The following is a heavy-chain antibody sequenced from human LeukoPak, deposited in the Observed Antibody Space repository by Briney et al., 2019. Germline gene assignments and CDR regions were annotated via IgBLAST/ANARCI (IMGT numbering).Heavy chain of an antibody. J-gene: IGHJ4*02. V-gene: IGHV4-38-2*01. Sequence: PSETLSLTCAVFGSSISSGYYWGWIRQPPGKGLEWIGRMYHSGSTYYTPSLKSRVTISVDPSKNQFSLKLSSVTAADTAVYYCARHRDYSSSDYWGQGTLVTVSS. D-gene: IGHD6-6*01. CDR3: ARHRDYSSSDY. CDR1: GSSISSGYY. CDR2: MYHSGST.